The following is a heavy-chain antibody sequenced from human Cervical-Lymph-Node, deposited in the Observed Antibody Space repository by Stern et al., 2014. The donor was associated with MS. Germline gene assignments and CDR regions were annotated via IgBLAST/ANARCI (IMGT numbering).Heavy chain of an antibody. Sequence: EVQLLESRPEVKRPGESLKISCQASGYTFTSYWIGWVRQMPGKGLEWIAIIFPGGSDIRYSPSFQGQVTISADNASSTAYLQWNNLKASDTAIYYCARQRYFDYWGQGTLVTVSS. CDR2: IFPGGSDI. CDR1: GYTFTSYW. J-gene: IGHJ4*02. V-gene: IGHV5-51*01. CDR3: ARQRYFDY.